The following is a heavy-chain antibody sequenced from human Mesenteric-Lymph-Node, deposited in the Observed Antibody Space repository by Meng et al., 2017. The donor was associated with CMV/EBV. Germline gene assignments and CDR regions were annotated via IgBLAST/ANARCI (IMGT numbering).Heavy chain of an antibody. D-gene: IGHD3-10*01. CDR2: INTKTGNP. V-gene: IGHV7-4-1*02. CDR1: FSNYA. Sequence: FSNYAMNWVQQAPGQGLEWMGGINTKTGNPTYAQGFTGRFVFSLDTSVSTAYLHITSLKADDTAVYYCARGSSVYYGSATYYNVGLDYWGQGTLVTVSS. CDR3: ARGSSVYYGSATYYNVGLDY. J-gene: IGHJ4*02.